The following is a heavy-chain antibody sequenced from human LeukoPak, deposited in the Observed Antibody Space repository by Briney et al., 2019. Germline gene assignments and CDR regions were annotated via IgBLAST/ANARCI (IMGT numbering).Heavy chain of an antibody. CDR1: GYTFTGYY. CDR2: INPNSGGT. CDR3: ARLFEDFWSGYSNRANAFDI. Sequence: GASVKVSCKASGYTFTGYYMHWVRQAPGQGLEWMGWINPNSGGTNYAQKFQGRVTMTRDTSISTAYMELSRLRSDDTAVYYCARLFEDFWSGYSNRANAFDIWGQGTMVTVSS. D-gene: IGHD3-3*01. V-gene: IGHV1-2*02. J-gene: IGHJ3*02.